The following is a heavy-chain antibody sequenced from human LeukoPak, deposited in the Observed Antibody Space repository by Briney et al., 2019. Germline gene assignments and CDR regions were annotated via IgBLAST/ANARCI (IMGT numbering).Heavy chain of an antibody. Sequence: SETLSLTCAVYGGSFSGYYWSWIRQPPGKGLEWIGEINHGGSTNYNPSLKSRVTISVDTSKNQFSLKLSSVTAADTAVYYCARHHYDILTGYPNWFDPWGQGTLVTVSS. J-gene: IGHJ5*02. CDR1: GGSFSGYY. V-gene: IGHV4-34*01. CDR3: ARHHYDILTGYPNWFDP. CDR2: INHGGST. D-gene: IGHD3-9*01.